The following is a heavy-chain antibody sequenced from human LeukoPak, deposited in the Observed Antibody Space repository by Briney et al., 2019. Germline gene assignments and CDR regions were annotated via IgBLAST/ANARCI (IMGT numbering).Heavy chain of an antibody. CDR1: GFTFSTYA. V-gene: IGHV3-23*01. J-gene: IGHJ4*02. CDR3: AKDPFLSAAGRGIDY. D-gene: IGHD6-13*01. Sequence: GGSLRLSCAASGFTFSTYAVSWVRQAPGKGLEWVSAIRGSGDITDYADSVKGRFTISRDNSKNTLYLQMNSLRAEDTAVYYCAKDPFLSAAGRGIDYWGQGTLVTVSS. CDR2: IRGSGDIT.